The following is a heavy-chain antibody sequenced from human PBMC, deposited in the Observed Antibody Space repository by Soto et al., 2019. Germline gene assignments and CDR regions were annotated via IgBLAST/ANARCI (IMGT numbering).Heavy chain of an antibody. CDR1: GGSFSGYY. V-gene: IGHV4-34*01. J-gene: IGHJ2*01. CDR3: ARRKSITMIVVVYWYFDL. D-gene: IGHD3-22*01. Sequence: QVQLQQWGAGLLKPSETLSLTCAVYGGSFSGYYWSWIRQPPGKGLEWIGEINHSGSTNYNPSLKSRVTISVGTSKTQFSLKLSSVTAADTAVYYCARRKSITMIVVVYWYFDLWGRGTLVTVSS. CDR2: INHSGST.